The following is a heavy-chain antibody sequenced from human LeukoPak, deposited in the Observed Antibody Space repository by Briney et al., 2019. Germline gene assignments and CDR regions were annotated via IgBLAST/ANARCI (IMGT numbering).Heavy chain of an antibody. CDR3: ARATMVRGVLYYYYMDV. Sequence: GGSLRLSCAASGFTFSTYGMHWVRQAPGKGLEWVAFIRNDATGGYYADSVRGRFTISRDNSKNTLYLQMNSLRAEDTAVYYCARATMVRGVLYYYYMDVWGKGTTVTISS. V-gene: IGHV3-30*02. J-gene: IGHJ6*03. D-gene: IGHD3-10*01. CDR1: GFTFSTYG. CDR2: IRNDATGG.